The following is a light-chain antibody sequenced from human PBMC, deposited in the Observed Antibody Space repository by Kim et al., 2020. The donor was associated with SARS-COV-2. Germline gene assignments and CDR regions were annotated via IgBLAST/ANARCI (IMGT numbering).Light chain of an antibody. V-gene: IGKV3-15*01. CDR3: QQYNNWLYT. Sequence: EIVMTQSPATLSVSPGERATLSCRASQSVSSNLAWYQQKPGQAPRLLIYGASTRATGMPARFSGSGSGTEFTLTISSLQSEDFAVYYCQQYNNWLYTFGQGTKVDIK. CDR1: QSVSSN. CDR2: GAS. J-gene: IGKJ2*01.